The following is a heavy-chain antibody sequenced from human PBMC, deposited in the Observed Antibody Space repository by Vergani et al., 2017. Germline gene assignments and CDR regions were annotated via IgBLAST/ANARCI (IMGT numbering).Heavy chain of an antibody. J-gene: IGHJ4*02. Sequence: EVQLVESGGGLVQPGGSLRLSCAASGFTFSSYDMHWVRQATGKGLEWVSAIGTAGDPYYPGSVKSRFTISRENAKNSLYLQMNSLRAGDTAVYYCARGGYSSSWTSFDYWGQGTLVTVSS. CDR1: GFTFSSYD. D-gene: IGHD6-13*01. CDR2: IGTAGDP. V-gene: IGHV3-13*05. CDR3: ARGGYSSSWTSFDY.